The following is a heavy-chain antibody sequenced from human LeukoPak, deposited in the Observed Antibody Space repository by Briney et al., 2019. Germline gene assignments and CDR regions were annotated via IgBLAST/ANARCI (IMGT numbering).Heavy chain of an antibody. Sequence: SETLSLTCAVSGGSFSGYYWSWIRQPPGKGLEWIGEINHSGSTNYNPSLKSRVTISVDTSKNQFSLKLSSVTAADTAVYYCARRVEYYDSSGYLYYYYMDVWGKGTTVTVSS. J-gene: IGHJ6*03. CDR3: ARRVEYYDSSGYLYYYYMDV. CDR1: GGSFSGYY. CDR2: INHSGST. V-gene: IGHV4-34*01. D-gene: IGHD3-22*01.